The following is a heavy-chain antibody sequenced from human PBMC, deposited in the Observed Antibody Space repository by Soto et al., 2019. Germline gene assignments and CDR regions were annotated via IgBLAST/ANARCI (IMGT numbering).Heavy chain of an antibody. J-gene: IGHJ6*03. CDR3: ASASRLSIYFYFYVDV. D-gene: IGHD3-9*01. V-gene: IGHV4-31*03. Sequence: SETLSLTCSISGGSISRRGYYWRWIRQHPVKGPLWIGYIYYSGSTYYYPSLKSRVTISVDTSMNRFSLKLCSVTAADTAVYYFASASRLSIYFYFYVDVWGKGTKGTGS. CDR2: IYYSGST. CDR1: GGSISRRGYY.